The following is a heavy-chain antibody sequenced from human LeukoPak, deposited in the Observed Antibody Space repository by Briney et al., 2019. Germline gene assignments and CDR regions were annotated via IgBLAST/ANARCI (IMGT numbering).Heavy chain of an antibody. CDR2: INSDGSST. CDR1: KFNFGSYW. J-gene: IGHJ4*02. CDR3: ARDSTRGYFDY. V-gene: IGHV3-74*01. D-gene: IGHD4-11*01. Sequence: GTLTLTYTDPKFNFGSYWKHLVRQAPRNGLKWVSRINSDGSSTSYADSVKGRFTISRDNAKNTLYLQMNSLRAEDTAVYYCARDSTRGYFDYWGQGTLVTVSS.